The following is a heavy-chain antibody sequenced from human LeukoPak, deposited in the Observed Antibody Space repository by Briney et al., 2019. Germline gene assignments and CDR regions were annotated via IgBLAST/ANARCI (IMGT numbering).Heavy chain of an antibody. V-gene: IGHV4-59*01. CDR1: GGSISSYY. D-gene: IGHD3-3*01. Sequence: SETLSLTCTVPGGSISSYYWSWIRQPPGKGLEWIGYIYYTGSTNYNPSLKSRVTISVDTSKNQFSLKLSSVTAADTAVYYCARDRFLDYWGQGTLVTVSS. J-gene: IGHJ4*02. CDR3: ARDRFLDY. CDR2: IYYTGST.